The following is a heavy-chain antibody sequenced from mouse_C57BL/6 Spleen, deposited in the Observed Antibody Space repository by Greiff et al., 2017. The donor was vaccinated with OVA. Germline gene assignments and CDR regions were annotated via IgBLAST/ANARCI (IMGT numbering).Heavy chain of an antibody. CDR2: IRYDGCT. V-gene: IGHV3-6*01. CDR1: GYSITSGYY. J-gene: IGHJ2*01. Sequence: EVQLQQSGPGLVKPSQSLSLTCSVTGYSITSGYYWKWIRQFPGNKLEWLAYIRYDGCTNYNPSLKNRISITRDTSKNQFFLKLNSVTTEDTATYYRAREDFDYWGQGTTLTVSS. CDR3: AREDFDY.